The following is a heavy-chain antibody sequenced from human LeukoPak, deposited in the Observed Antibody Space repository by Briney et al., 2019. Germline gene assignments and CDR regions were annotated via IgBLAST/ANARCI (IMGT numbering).Heavy chain of an antibody. D-gene: IGHD3-10*01. V-gene: IGHV1-2*02. CDR2: INPNSGGT. Sequence: ASVKVSCKASGYTFTGYYMHWVRQAPGQGLEWMGWINPNSGGTNYAQKFQGRVTMTRDTSISTAYMELSRLRSDDTAVYYCARVTTSPVLLWFGEFDYWGQGTLVTVSS. J-gene: IGHJ4*02. CDR1: GYTFTGYY. CDR3: ARVTTSPVLLWFGEFDY.